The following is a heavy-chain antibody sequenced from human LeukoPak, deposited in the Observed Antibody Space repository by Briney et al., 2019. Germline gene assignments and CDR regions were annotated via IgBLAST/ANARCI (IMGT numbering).Heavy chain of an antibody. Sequence: GGSLRLSCEAAGFTLTPYWMHWVRQAPGQGLVWVARINSDGRDTGYADSVKGRLTISRDNAKNTVYLQMNSLRAEDTAVYYCVRDCCSWDAFDIWGQGTMVTVSS. V-gene: IGHV3-74*01. J-gene: IGHJ3*02. CDR1: GFTLTPYW. CDR3: VRDCCSWDAFDI. CDR2: INSDGRDT. D-gene: IGHD2-21*01.